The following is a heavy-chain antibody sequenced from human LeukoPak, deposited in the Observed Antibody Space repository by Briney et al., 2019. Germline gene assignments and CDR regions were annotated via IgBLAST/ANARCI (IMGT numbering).Heavy chain of an antibody. CDR3: ARATYYDFWSGYYPHYHYYAMDV. J-gene: IGHJ6*02. V-gene: IGHV3-64*01. CDR2: ISNNGGST. CDR1: GFIFSSYA. Sequence: GGSLRLSCAASGFIFSSYAMHWVRQAPGKGLEYVSAISNNGGSTYYANSVKGRFTISRDNSKNTLYLQMGSLRAEDMAVYYCARATYYDFWSGYYPHYHYYAMDVWGQGTTVTVSS. D-gene: IGHD3-3*01.